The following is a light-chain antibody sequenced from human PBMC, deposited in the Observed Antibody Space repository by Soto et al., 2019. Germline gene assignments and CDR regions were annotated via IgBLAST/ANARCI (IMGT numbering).Light chain of an antibody. CDR3: QQYNSYRA. CDR2: KAS. J-gene: IGKJ1*01. CDR1: QSIDTW. Sequence: DIQMAQFPSTLAASVGYRVTITCRASQSIDTWLAWHQQKPGQAPKLLISKASSLESGVPSRFSGSGSGTEFTLTISSLQHDDSATYYCQQYNSYRAFGQGTK. V-gene: IGKV1-5*03.